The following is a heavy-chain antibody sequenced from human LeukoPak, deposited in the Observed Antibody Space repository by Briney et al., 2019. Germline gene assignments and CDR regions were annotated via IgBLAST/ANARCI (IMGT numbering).Heavy chain of an antibody. J-gene: IGHJ3*02. CDR2: ISGGGSA. Sequence: GGSLRLSCAASGFTVSNNYMGWVRQAPGKGLEWVSVISGGGSAYYADSLKGRFTISRDNSKNTLYLQMNSLRAEDTAVYYCARDSTIAAFDIWGQGTMVTVSS. D-gene: IGHD1-26*01. V-gene: IGHV3-66*01. CDR3: ARDSTIAAFDI. CDR1: GFTVSNNY.